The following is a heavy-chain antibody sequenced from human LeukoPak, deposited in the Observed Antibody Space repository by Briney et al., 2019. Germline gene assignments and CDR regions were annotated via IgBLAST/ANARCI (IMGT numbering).Heavy chain of an antibody. CDR3: ARGKYYDFWSGYHYYYYYYMDV. CDR1: GFTVSSNY. J-gene: IGHJ6*03. V-gene: IGHV3-53*01. Sequence: PGGSLRLSCAASGFTVSSNYMSWVRQAPGKGLEWVSVIYSGGSTYYADSVKGRFTISRDNSKNTLYLRMNSLRAEDTAVYYCARGKYYDFWSGYHYYYYYYMDVWGKGTTVTVSS. CDR2: IYSGGST. D-gene: IGHD3-3*01.